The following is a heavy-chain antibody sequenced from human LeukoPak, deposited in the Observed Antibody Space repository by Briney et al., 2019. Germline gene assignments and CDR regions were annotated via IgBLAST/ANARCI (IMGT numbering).Heavy chain of an antibody. J-gene: IGHJ4*02. Sequence: GGSLRLSCAASGFTFSSYGMHWVRQAPGKGLEWVAVISYDGSNKYYADSVKGRFTISRDNSKNTLYLQMNSLRAEDTAVYYCAKDQRNDYYDSSGYSDYWGQGTLVTVSS. CDR3: AKDQRNDYYDSSGYSDY. D-gene: IGHD3-22*01. CDR1: GFTFSSYG. CDR2: ISYDGSNK. V-gene: IGHV3-30*18.